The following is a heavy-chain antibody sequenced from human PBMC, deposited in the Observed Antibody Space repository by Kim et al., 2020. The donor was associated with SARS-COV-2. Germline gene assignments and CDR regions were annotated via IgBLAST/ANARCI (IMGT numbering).Heavy chain of an antibody. CDR2: INHSGST. Sequence: SETLSLTCAVYGGSFSGYYWSWIRQPPGKGLEWIGEINHSGSTNYNPSLKSRVTISVDTSKNQFSLKLSSVTAADTAVYYCARGPITIFGVVTTRIFDY. D-gene: IGHD3-3*01. J-gene: IGHJ4*01. CDR3: ARGPITIFGVVTTRIFDY. V-gene: IGHV4-34*01. CDR1: GGSFSGYY.